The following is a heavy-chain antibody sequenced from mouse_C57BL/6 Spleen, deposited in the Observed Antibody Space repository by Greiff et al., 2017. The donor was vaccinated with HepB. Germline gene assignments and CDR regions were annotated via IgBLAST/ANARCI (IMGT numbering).Heavy chain of an antibody. D-gene: IGHD2-1*01. Sequence: VQLQQSGAELVRPGASVTLSCKASGYTLTDYEMHWVSQTPVQGLEWMGAIDPETGGTAYNQKFKGKAILTADKSSSTAYMTIRSLTSEASAVYYCTDYYGGYFDVWGTGTTVTVPS. J-gene: IGHJ1*03. CDR1: GYTLTDYE. V-gene: IGHV1-15*01. CDR2: IDPETGGT. CDR3: TDYYGGYFDV.